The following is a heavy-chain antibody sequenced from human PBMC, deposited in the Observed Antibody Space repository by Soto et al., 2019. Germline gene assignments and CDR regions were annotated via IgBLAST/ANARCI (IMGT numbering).Heavy chain of an antibody. CDR1: GFAVSNNY. CDR3: ARAGSPFDSDSSGYWGFDH. D-gene: IGHD3-22*01. V-gene: IGHV3-53*01. J-gene: IGHJ4*02. Sequence: LRLSCVASGFAVSNNYMNWVRQAPGKGLEWVSVVYSGGTTYYADSVRGRFTVSRDDSKNTLFLQMSSLRAEDTAVYYCARAGSPFDSDSSGYWGFDHWGQGTLVTVSS. CDR2: VYSGGTT.